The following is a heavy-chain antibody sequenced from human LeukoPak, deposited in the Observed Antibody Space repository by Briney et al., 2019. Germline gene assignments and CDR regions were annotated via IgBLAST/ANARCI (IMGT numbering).Heavy chain of an antibody. J-gene: IGHJ4*02. Sequence: SGPTLVKPTQTLTLTCTFSGFSLSTSGVGVGWIRQPPGKALEWLALIYGDDDNRYSPSLKSRLTITKDTSKNQVVLTMTNMDPVDTATYYCATTSPLFYFDYWGQGTLVTVSS. CDR1: GFSLSTSGVG. D-gene: IGHD1-1*01. CDR3: ATTSPLFYFDY. V-gene: IGHV2-5*02. CDR2: IYGDDDN.